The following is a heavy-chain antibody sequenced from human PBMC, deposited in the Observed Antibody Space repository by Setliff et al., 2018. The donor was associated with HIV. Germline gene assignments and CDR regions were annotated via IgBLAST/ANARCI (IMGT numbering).Heavy chain of an antibody. Sequence: RASVKVSCKASGYSFTGYYIHWVRQAPGQGLEWMGWINPNTGGTNFAQKFQGRVTMTRDTSISTVYMEVSRLRSDDTAVYHCARSDYVWGSYPDKLDYWGQGTLVTVSS. CDR3: ARSDYVWGSYPDKLDY. CDR2: INPNTGGT. CDR1: GYSFTGYY. J-gene: IGHJ4*02. D-gene: IGHD3-16*01. V-gene: IGHV1-2*02.